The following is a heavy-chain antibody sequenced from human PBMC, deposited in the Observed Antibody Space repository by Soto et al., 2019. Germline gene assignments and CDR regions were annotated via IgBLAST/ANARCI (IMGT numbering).Heavy chain of an antibody. J-gene: IGHJ3*02. Sequence: PGGSLRLSCAASGFTFSSYSMNWVRQAPGKGLEWVSYISSSSSTIYYAVSVKGRFTFSRDNAKNSLYLQMNSLRAEDTAVYYCIRRFPDAFDIWGQGTMVTVS. D-gene: IGHD2-21*01. CDR3: IRRFPDAFDI. V-gene: IGHV3-48*01. CDR2: ISSSSSTI. CDR1: GFTFSSYS.